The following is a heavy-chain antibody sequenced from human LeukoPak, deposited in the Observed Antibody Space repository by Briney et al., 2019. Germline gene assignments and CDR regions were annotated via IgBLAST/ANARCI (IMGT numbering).Heavy chain of an antibody. CDR3: AKGAGGSYGLYYFDY. CDR2: ISYDGSNK. V-gene: IGHV3-30*04. J-gene: IGHJ4*02. Sequence: GGSLRLSCAASGFTFSSYAMHWVRQAPGKGLEWVAVISYDGSNKYYADSVKGRFTISRDNSKNTVYLQMNTLRAEDTAVYYCAKGAGGSYGLYYFDYWGQGALVTVSS. D-gene: IGHD3-10*01. CDR1: GFTFSSYA.